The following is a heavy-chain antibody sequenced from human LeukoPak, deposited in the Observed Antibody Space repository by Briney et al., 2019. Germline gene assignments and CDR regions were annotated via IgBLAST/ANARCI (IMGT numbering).Heavy chain of an antibody. D-gene: IGHD6-13*01. Sequence: TSETLSLTCTVSGGSISSYYWRWIRQPAGKGLEWIERIYTSGSTNYNPSLKSRVTMSVDTSKNQFSLKLSSVTAADTAVYYCARDQGGAAAGTTWFDPWGQGTLVTVSS. CDR2: IYTSGST. CDR1: GGSISSYY. CDR3: ARDQGGAAAGTTWFDP. V-gene: IGHV4-4*07. J-gene: IGHJ5*02.